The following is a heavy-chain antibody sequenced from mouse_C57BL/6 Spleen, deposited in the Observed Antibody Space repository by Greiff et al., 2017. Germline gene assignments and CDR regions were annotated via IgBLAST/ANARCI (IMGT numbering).Heavy chain of an antibody. Sequence: VQLKESGAELVRPGASVKLSCTASGFNIKDDYMHWVKQRPEQGLEWIGWIDPENGDTEYASKFQGKATITADTSSNTAYLQLSSLTSEDTAVYYCTTYHYGSSYGYFDVWGTGTTVTVSS. J-gene: IGHJ1*03. V-gene: IGHV14-4*01. D-gene: IGHD1-1*01. CDR2: IDPENGDT. CDR3: TTYHYGSSYGYFDV. CDR1: GFNIKDDY.